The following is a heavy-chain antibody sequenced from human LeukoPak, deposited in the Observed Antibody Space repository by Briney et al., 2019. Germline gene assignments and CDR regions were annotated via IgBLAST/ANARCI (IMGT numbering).Heavy chain of an antibody. CDR1: GYTFTSYY. D-gene: IGHD6-13*01. J-gene: IGHJ6*03. CDR2: INPSGGST. V-gene: IGHV1-46*01. CDR3: ARNPVPGSSWSNYYYYYMDV. Sequence: GASVKVSCKASGYTFTSYYMHWVRQAPGQGLEWMGIINPSGGSTSYAQKFQGRVTMTRDMSTSTVYMELSSLRSEDTAVYYCARNPVPGSSWSNYYYYYMDVWGKGTTVTVSS.